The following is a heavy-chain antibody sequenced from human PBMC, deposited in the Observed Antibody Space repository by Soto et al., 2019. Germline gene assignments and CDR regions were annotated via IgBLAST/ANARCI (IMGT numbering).Heavy chain of an antibody. CDR3: ATWGLTTVTGFDY. D-gene: IGHD4-4*01. J-gene: IGHJ4*02. CDR1: GGSISSYY. V-gene: IGHV4-59*01. CDR2: IYYSGNT. Sequence: ETLSLTCTVSGGSISSYYWSWIRQPPGKGLEWIGYIYYSGNTNYNPSLKSRVTISVDTSKNQFSLKLSSVTAADTAVYYCATWGLTTVTGFDYWGQGTLVTVSS.